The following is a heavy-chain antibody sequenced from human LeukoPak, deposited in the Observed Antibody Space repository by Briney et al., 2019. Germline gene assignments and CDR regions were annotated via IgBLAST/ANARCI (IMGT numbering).Heavy chain of an antibody. CDR1: GFTFSSYW. Sequence: GGSLRLSCAASGFTFSSYWMHWVRQAPGKGLVWVSRINSDGSGTMYADSVKGRFTISRDNAKNTLYLQMNSLRAEDTALYYCARAGGPEGWFDPWGQGTLVTVSS. CDR2: INSDGSGT. CDR3: ARAGGPEGWFDP. J-gene: IGHJ5*02. V-gene: IGHV3-74*03. D-gene: IGHD3-10*01.